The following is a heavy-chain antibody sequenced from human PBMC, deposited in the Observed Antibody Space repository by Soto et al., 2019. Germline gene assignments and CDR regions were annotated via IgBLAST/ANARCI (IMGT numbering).Heavy chain of an antibody. CDR3: AKAERKALDY. Sequence: GRSLRHSCAASGFTFISYGMHWVRQATGKGLEWVAVISYDGSNKYYADSVKGRFTISRDNSKNTLYLQMNSLRAEDTAVYYCAKAERKALDYWGQGTLVTVSS. CDR2: ISYDGSNK. V-gene: IGHV3-30*18. CDR1: GFTFISYG. J-gene: IGHJ4*02.